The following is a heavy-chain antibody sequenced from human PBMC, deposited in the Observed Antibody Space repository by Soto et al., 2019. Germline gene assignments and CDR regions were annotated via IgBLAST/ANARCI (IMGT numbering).Heavy chain of an antibody. CDR1: GGSISSGGYY. Sequence: KPSETLSLTCTVSGGSISSGGYYWSWIRQHPGKGLEWIGCVYYSGRTYYNPSLKSRITISVDTSKKYFFLKLSSVTAADTAVYYCASTKGYSSSLDYWGQGVLVTVSS. D-gene: IGHD6-6*01. CDR2: VYYSGRT. J-gene: IGHJ4*02. CDR3: ASTKGYSSSLDY. V-gene: IGHV4-31*03.